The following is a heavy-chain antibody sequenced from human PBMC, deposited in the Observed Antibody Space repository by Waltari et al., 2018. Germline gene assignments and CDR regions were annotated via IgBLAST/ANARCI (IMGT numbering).Heavy chain of an antibody. CDR2: IIPILGIA. V-gene: IGHV1-69*02. J-gene: IGHJ4*02. D-gene: IGHD4-17*01. CDR1: GGTFSSYT. Sequence: QVQLVQSGAEVKKPGSSVKVSCKASGGTFSSYTISWVRQAPGQGLEWMGRIIPILGIANYAQKFQGRATITADKSTSTAYMELSSLRSEDTAVYYCAEFPLPTLTHYFDYWGQGTLVTVSS. CDR3: AEFPLPTLTHYFDY.